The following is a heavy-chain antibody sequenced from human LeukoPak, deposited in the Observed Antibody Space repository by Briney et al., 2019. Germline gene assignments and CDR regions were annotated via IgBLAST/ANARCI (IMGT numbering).Heavy chain of an antibody. CDR3: AKDRGVTTDYYYMDV. CDR1: GFTFSSYG. D-gene: IGHD2-21*02. V-gene: IGHV3-30*02. J-gene: IGHJ6*03. Sequence: GGSLRLSCAASGFTFSSYGMHWVRQAPGKGLEWVAFIRYDGSNKYYADPVKGRFTISRDNSKNTLYLQMNSLRAEDTAVYYCAKDRGVTTDYYYMDVWGKGTTVTVSS. CDR2: IRYDGSNK.